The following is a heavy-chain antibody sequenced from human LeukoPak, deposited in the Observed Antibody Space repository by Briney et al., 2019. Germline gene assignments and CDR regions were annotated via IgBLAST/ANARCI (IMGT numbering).Heavy chain of an antibody. CDR1: GFTFSNYD. CDR3: AREAYWGSSGKGFDS. V-gene: IGHV3-13*04. Sequence: GGSLRLSCAGSGFTFSNYDMHWVRQSTGKGLEWVAGIGTAGDTHYPGSVKGRLIISRENAKNSLYLQMNSLRAGDTAVYSCAREAYWGSSGKGFDSWGQGTLVTVSS. D-gene: IGHD7-27*01. J-gene: IGHJ4*02. CDR2: IGTAGDT.